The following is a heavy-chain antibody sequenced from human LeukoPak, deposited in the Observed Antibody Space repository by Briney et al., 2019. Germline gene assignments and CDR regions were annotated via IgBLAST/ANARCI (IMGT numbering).Heavy chain of an antibody. CDR3: AKDPHYYDSSGYASLDY. Sequence: GGSLRLSCAASGFTFSSYSMNWVRQAPGKGLEWVSSISSSSSYIYYADSVKGRFTISRDNAKNSLYLQMNSLRAEDTAVYYCAKDPHYYDSSGYASLDYWGQGTLVTVSS. CDR1: GFTFSSYS. V-gene: IGHV3-21*01. D-gene: IGHD3-22*01. CDR2: ISSSSSYI. J-gene: IGHJ4*02.